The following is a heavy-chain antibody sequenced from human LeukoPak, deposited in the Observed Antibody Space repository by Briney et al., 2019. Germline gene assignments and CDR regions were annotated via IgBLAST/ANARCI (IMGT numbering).Heavy chain of an antibody. CDR2: IYTSGST. CDR1: GGSISSGSYY. Sequence: PSQTLSLTCTVSGGSISSGSYYWSWIRQPAGKGLEWIGRIYTSGSTNYNPSLKSRVTISVDTSKNQFSLKLSSVTAADTAVYYCARSLVGATLIFDYWGQGTLVTVSS. CDR3: ARSLVGATLIFDY. D-gene: IGHD1-26*01. V-gene: IGHV4-61*02. J-gene: IGHJ4*02.